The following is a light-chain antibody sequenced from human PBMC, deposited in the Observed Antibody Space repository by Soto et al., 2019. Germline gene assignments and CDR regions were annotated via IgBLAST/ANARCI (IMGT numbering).Light chain of an antibody. J-gene: IGLJ3*02. CDR3: QSYDSSLSDDWV. CDR2: LND. Sequence: QSVLTQPPSLSATPGQRVNISCSGSFSNIGDNAVNWYQQLPGAAPKLLIYLNDQRPSGVPDRFSGSKSGTSAFLAISGLQSEDEADYYCQSYDSSLSDDWVFGGGTKLTVL. CDR1: FSNIGDNA. V-gene: IGLV1-44*01.